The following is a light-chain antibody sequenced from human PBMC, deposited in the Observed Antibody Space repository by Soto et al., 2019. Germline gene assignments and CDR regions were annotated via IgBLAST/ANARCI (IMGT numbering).Light chain of an antibody. J-gene: IGKJ1*01. CDR1: QSVSSY. CDR3: QQRSNWPWT. Sequence: EIVLTQSPATLSLSPGERATLSCRASQSVSSYLAWYQQKPGQAPRLLIYDASNRATGIPARFSGSGSGTDFTLTISSLEPGDFAVYYCQQRSNWPWTFGQGTKVEI. CDR2: DAS. V-gene: IGKV3-11*01.